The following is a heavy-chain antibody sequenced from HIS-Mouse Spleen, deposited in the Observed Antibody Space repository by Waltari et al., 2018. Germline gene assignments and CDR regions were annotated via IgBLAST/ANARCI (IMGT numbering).Heavy chain of an antibody. CDR1: GYTFTGYY. CDR3: ARLTGGDAFDI. D-gene: IGHD7-27*01. Sequence: QVQLVQSGAEVKKPGASVKVSCKASGYTFTGYYMHWVRQAPGQGLEWMGWINPNVGGANYAQKFQGRVTMTRYTSISTAYMELSRLRSDDTAVYYCARLTGGDAFDIWGQGTMVTVSS. V-gene: IGHV1-2*02. J-gene: IGHJ3*02. CDR2: INPNVGGA.